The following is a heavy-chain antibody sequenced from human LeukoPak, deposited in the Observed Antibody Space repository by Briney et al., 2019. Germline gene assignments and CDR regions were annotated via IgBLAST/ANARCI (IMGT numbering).Heavy chain of an antibody. CDR2: ISSSSSTI. CDR3: ARDNSGGGYYYGPGAFDAFDI. Sequence: GGSLRLSCAASGFTFSSYSMNWVRQAPGKGLEWVSYISSSSSTIYYADSVKGRFTISRDNAKNSLYLQMNSLRAEDTAVYYCARDNSGGGYYYGPGAFDAFDIWGQGTMVTVSS. CDR1: GFTFSSYS. D-gene: IGHD3-22*01. V-gene: IGHV3-48*04. J-gene: IGHJ3*02.